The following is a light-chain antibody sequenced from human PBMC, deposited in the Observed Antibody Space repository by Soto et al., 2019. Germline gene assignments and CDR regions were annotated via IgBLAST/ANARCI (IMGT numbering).Light chain of an antibody. Sequence: EIALTQSPGTLSLSPGERATLSCRASQSVSSTYFAWYQQKPGQAPRLLIYGASSRATGIPDRFSGSGSGTDFTLTISRLEPEDFAVYYCQQYGTSHLTFGGGTKVEIK. J-gene: IGKJ4*01. V-gene: IGKV3-20*01. CDR2: GAS. CDR3: QQYGTSHLT. CDR1: QSVSSTY.